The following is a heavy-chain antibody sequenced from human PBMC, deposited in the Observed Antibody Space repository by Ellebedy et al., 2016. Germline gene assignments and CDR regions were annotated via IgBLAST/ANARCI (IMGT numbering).Heavy chain of an antibody. Sequence: GGSLRLSXAASGFTFSSYAMHWVRQAPGKGLEWVAVISYDGSNKYYADSVKGRFTISRDNSKNTLYLQMNSLRAEDTAVYYCARAQTDYRSGFDYWGQGTLVTVSS. CDR2: ISYDGSNK. CDR3: ARAQTDYRSGFDY. V-gene: IGHV3-30-3*01. CDR1: GFTFSSYA. D-gene: IGHD4/OR15-4a*01. J-gene: IGHJ4*02.